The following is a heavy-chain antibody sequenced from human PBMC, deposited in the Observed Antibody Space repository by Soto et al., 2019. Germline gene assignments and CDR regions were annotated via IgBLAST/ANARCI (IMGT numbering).Heavy chain of an antibody. CDR1: GLTFSSFG. J-gene: IGHJ4*02. D-gene: IGHD5-18*01. CDR2: ISFDGSNK. CDR3: AKDRRLHGTSYFDS. Sequence: QVQLVESGGGVVQPGMSLRLSCAAAGLTFSSFGMHWVRQTPGKGLEWVAVISFDGSNKYFADSVKGRFTISRDNSKNTLDLQMSSLRAEDTAVYYCAKDRRLHGTSYFDSWGQGTLVTVSS. V-gene: IGHV3-30*18.